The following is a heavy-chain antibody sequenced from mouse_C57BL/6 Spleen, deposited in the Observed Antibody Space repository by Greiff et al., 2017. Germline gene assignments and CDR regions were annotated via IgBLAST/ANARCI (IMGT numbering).Heavy chain of an antibody. J-gene: IGHJ3*01. D-gene: IGHD2-5*01. CDR3: ARTGYSNTWFAY. Sequence: QVQLQQSGAELMKPGASVKLSCKASGYTFTGSWLEWVKQRPGHGLEWIGAILPGSGSTYYNEKFKGKATFTTDTSSNTAYMQLSSLTTEYSAIYYYARTGYSNTWFAYWGQGTLVTVSA. CDR1: GYTFTGSW. CDR2: ILPGSGST. V-gene: IGHV1-9*01.